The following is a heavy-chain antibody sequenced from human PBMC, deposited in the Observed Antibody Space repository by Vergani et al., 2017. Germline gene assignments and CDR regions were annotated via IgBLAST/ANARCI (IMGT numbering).Heavy chain of an antibody. J-gene: IGHJ4*02. CDR1: GFTFNDYA. V-gene: IGHV3-30*02. D-gene: IGHD2-15*01. CDR2: IRSDESRR. CDR3: AKEGGGYCSGGTCYPEY. Sequence: QVQLVESGGGVVQPGRSLRLSCEVSGFTFNDYAFYWLRQAPGKGLEWVASIRSDESRRYYGDSMEGPFTISRDNSKNTLYLQMKSLRPEDTAVYYCAKEGGGYCSGGTCYPEYWGQGTLVIVSS.